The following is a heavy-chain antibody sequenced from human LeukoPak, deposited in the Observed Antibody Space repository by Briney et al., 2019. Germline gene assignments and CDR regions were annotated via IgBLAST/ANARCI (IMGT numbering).Heavy chain of an antibody. CDR3: AKDRKAYTSGFDT. V-gene: IGHV3-23*01. J-gene: IGHJ4*02. CDR2: IGGSNGNT. CDR1: GFTFHSYA. D-gene: IGHD3-22*01. Sequence: PGGSLRLSCAASGFTFHSYAMNWVRQAPGKGLEWVSVIGGSNGNTSYADSVKGRFTISRDNSKNTLFLHMNTLRVEDTAIYYCAKDRKAYTSGFDTWGQGTLVTVSS.